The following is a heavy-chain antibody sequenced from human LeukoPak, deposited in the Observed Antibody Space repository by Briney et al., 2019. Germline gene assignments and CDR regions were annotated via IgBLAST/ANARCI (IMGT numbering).Heavy chain of an antibody. J-gene: IGHJ6*03. CDR2: FSGSGGTT. D-gene: IGHD2-8*01. CDR1: GFTFSSNA. V-gene: IGHV3-23*01. Sequence: PGGSLRLSCAVSGFTFSSNAMNWVRQAPGGGLEWDSGFSGSGGTTYYAESVKGRLTISRDNSKNTLYLQMNSLRAEDTAVYYCANGNRCTSPNCLGYYYFYMDVWGKGTTVTVSS. CDR3: ANGNRCTSPNCLGYYYFYMDV.